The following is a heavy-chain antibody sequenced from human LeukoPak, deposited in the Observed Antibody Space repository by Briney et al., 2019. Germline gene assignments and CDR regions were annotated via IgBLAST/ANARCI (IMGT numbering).Heavy chain of an antibody. CDR2: IIPIFGIA. CDR3: ASGTAVAGRSGVDWFDP. J-gene: IGHJ5*02. V-gene: IGHV1-69*04. Sequence: SVKVSCKASGGTFSSYAISWVRQAPGQGLEWMGRIIPIFGIANYAQKFQGRVTITADKSTSTAYMELSSLRSEDTAVYYCASGTAVAGRSGVDWFDPWGQGTLVTVSS. D-gene: IGHD6-19*01. CDR1: GGTFSSYA.